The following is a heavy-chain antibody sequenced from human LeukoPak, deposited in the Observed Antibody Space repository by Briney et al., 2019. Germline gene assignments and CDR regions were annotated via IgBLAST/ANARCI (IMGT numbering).Heavy chain of an antibody. D-gene: IGHD6-19*01. Sequence: GASVKASCKASGYTFTSYAMNWVRQAPGQGLEWMGWINTNTGNPTYAQGFTGRFVFSLDTSVSTAYLQISSLKAEDTAVYYCARDGSSGWPWVGYYYYGMDVWGQGTTVTVSS. V-gene: IGHV7-4-1*02. CDR1: GYTFTSYA. J-gene: IGHJ6*02. CDR3: ARDGSSGWPWVGYYYYGMDV. CDR2: INTNTGNP.